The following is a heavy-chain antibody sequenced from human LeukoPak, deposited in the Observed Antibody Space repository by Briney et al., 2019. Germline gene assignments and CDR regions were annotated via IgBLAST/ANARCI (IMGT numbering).Heavy chain of an antibody. CDR3: ARGWCSGGRCYSTIFDI. CDR2: IYYSGSS. J-gene: IGHJ3*02. CDR1: GGSISSSSYY. Sequence: SETLSLTCTVSGGSISSSSYYWGWIRQPPGKGLEWIGYIYYSGSSNYNPSLKSRVSISVDTSKNLFFLKLSSVTAADTAVYYCARGWCSGGRCYSTIFDIWGQGTVVTVSS. D-gene: IGHD2-15*01. V-gene: IGHV4-61*05.